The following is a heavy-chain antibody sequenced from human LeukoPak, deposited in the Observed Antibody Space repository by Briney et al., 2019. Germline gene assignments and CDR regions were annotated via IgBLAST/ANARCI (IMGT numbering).Heavy chain of an antibody. CDR1: GFTVSSNY. V-gene: IGHV3-53*01. Sequence: GGSLRLSCAASGFTVSSNYMSWVRQAPGKGLEWVSVIYSGGSTYYADSVKGRFTISRDNSKNTLYLQMNSLRAEDTAVYYCARDQVTMVRGVIILYYFGYWGQGTLVTVSS. CDR3: ARDQVTMVRGVIILYYFGY. J-gene: IGHJ4*02. CDR2: IYSGGST. D-gene: IGHD3-10*01.